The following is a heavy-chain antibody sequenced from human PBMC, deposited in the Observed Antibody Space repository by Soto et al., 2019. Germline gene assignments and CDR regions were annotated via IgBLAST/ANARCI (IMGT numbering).Heavy chain of an antibody. V-gene: IGHV3-11*01. CDR2: ISGSGNTI. D-gene: IGHD3-16*02. Sequence: QVQLVESGGGLVKPGGSLRVSCAASGFTFSDYYMSWIRQAPGKGLEWVSYISGSGNTIYYADSVKGRFTISRDNAKNSLFLQMNSLRAEDTAVYYCARRNSYNYIWGSYRQTPLDHWGQGTLVTVSS. CDR1: GFTFSDYY. J-gene: IGHJ4*02. CDR3: ARRNSYNYIWGSYRQTPLDH.